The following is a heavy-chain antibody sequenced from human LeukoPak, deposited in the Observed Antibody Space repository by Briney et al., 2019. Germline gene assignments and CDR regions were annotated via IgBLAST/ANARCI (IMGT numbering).Heavy chain of an antibody. J-gene: IGHJ4*02. D-gene: IGHD3-10*01. Sequence: GASVKVSCKASGYTFTGYYMHWVRQAPGQGLEWMGWINPNSGGTNYAQKFQGWVTMTRDTSISTAYMELSRLRSDDTAVYYCARATTYYYGSGSYSPFDYWGQGTLVTVSS. CDR3: ARATTYYYGSGSYSPFDY. V-gene: IGHV1-2*04. CDR2: INPNSGGT. CDR1: GYTFTGYY.